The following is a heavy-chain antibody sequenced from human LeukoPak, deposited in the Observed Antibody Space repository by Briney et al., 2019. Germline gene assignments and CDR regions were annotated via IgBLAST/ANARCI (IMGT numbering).Heavy chain of an antibody. J-gene: IGHJ4*02. CDR1: GFTFSDYG. D-gene: IGHD3-10*01. Sequence: PGGSLRLSCAASGFTFSDYGMHWVRQAPGKGLEWVAFIRYDGTDKCYADSVKGRFTISRDNSKNALYLQMNSLRPEDTAVYYCAKAPIFGSGYLDYWGQGTLVTVSS. CDR2: IRYDGTDK. V-gene: IGHV3-30*02. CDR3: AKAPIFGSGYLDY.